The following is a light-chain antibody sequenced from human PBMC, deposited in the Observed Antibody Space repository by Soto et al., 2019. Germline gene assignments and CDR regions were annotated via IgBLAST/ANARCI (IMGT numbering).Light chain of an antibody. CDR3: QQTGSAPWT. Sequence: EIVLTQSPATLSLSPGETATLSCRASQSVSGYIGWYQQKPGQAPRLLIYADSNRATGIPARFSGSGSGTDFTLTISSLEPEDFALYFCQQTGSAPWTFGQGTKVDIK. J-gene: IGKJ1*01. CDR2: ADS. V-gene: IGKV3-11*01. CDR1: QSVSGY.